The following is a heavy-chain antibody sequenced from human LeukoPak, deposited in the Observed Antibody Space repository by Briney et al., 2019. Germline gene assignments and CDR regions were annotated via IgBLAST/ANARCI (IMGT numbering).Heavy chain of an antibody. D-gene: IGHD6-13*01. J-gene: IGHJ5*02. CDR3: ARGIAAAGTGNWFDP. CDR2: IYYSGST. CDR1: GGSISSYY. V-gene: IGHV4-59*01. Sequence: SGTLSLTCTVSGGSISSYYWSWIRQPPGKGLEWIGYIYYSGSTNYNPSLKSRVTISVDTSKNQFSLKLSSVTAADTAVYYCARGIAAAGTGNWFDPWGQGTLVTVSS.